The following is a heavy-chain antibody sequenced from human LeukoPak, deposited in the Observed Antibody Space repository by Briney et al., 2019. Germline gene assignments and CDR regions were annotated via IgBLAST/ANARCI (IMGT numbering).Heavy chain of an antibody. D-gene: IGHD3-3*01. CDR1: GGSISSYY. CDR2: IYYSGST. J-gene: IGHJ6*02. V-gene: IGHV4-59*01. CDR3: ARDQRFSWSPNYYYYGMDV. Sequence: SETLSLTCTVSGGSISSYYWSWIRQPPGKGLEWIGYIYYSGSTNYNPSLKSRVTISVDTSKNQFSLKLSSVTAADTVVYYCARDQRFSWSPNYYYYGMDVWGQGTTVTVSS.